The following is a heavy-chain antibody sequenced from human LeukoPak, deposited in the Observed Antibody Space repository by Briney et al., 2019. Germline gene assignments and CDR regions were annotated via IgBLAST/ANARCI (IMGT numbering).Heavy chain of an antibody. CDR1: GFIFSSYK. Sequence: PGGSLRLSCAASGFIFSSYKMSWVRQVPGKGLEWVANIKQDGTEKYYADSVKGRFTISRDDAKNTVDLQMNSLRGEDTAVYYCVRGRGSYGWFDPWGQGTLVTVSS. CDR2: IKQDGTEK. V-gene: IGHV3-7*01. D-gene: IGHD3-10*01. J-gene: IGHJ5*02. CDR3: VRGRGSYGWFDP.